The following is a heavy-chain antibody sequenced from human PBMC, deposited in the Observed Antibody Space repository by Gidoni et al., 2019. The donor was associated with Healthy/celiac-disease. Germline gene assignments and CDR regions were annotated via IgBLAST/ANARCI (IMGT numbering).Heavy chain of an antibody. CDR2: IRSKAYGGTT. CDR3: TRESREHCSSTSCSRNWFDP. D-gene: IGHD2-2*01. J-gene: IGHJ5*02. CDR1: GFTFGDYA. V-gene: IGHV3-49*05. Sequence: EVQLVESGGGLVKPGRSLRLSCTASGFTFGDYAMSWFRQAPGKGLEWVGFIRSKAYGGTTEYAASVKGRFTISRDDSKSIAYLQMNSLKTEDTAVYYCTRESREHCSSTSCSRNWFDPWGQGTLVTVSS.